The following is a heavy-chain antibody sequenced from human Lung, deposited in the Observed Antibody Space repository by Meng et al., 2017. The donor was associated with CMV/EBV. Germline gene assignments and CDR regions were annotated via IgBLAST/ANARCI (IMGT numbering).Heavy chain of an antibody. D-gene: IGHD3-22*01. Sequence: GSISSNDYYWAWIRQPPGKGLEWVGSMYYSGRTYFNSSLKSRVTISVDTSKNQFSLKLSPVTAADTAVYYCARDGTYYYDKSGLDYWGRGTLVTVSS. CDR2: MYYSGRT. CDR3: ARDGTYYYDKSGLDY. J-gene: IGHJ4*02. CDR1: GSISSNDYY. V-gene: IGHV4-39*07.